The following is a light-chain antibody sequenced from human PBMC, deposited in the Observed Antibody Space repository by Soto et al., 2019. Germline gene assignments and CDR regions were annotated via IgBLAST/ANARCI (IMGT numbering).Light chain of an antibody. CDR3: CSHSSSNSFV. Sequence: QSVLTQPPSVSGSPGQSVTISCTGTSSDVGAYNRVSWYQQSPGTAPKLMIYEVSDRPSGVPDRFSGSKSGNTASLTISGLQAGDEADYYCCSHSSSNSFVFGTGTKVTVL. J-gene: IGLJ1*01. CDR2: EVS. CDR1: SSDVGAYNR. V-gene: IGLV2-18*02.